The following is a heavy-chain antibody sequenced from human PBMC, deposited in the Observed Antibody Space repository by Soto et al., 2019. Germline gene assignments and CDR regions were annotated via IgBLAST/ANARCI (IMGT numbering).Heavy chain of an antibody. CDR1: GGTFSSYA. J-gene: IGHJ4*02. CDR2: IIPIFGTA. D-gene: IGHD5-18*01. Sequence: QVQLVQSGAEVKKPGSSVKVSCKASGGTFSSYAISWVRQALGQGLEWMGGIIPIFGTANYAQKFQGRVTITADESTSTAYMELSSLRSEDTAVYYCARVDTAMARNYFDYWGQGTLVTVSS. CDR3: ARVDTAMARNYFDY. V-gene: IGHV1-69*01.